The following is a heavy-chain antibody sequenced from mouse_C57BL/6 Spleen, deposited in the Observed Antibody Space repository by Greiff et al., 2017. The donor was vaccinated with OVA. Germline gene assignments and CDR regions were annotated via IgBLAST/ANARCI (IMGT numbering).Heavy chain of an antibody. V-gene: IGHV1-15*01. D-gene: IGHD1-1*01. Sequence: QVQLQQSGAELVRPGASVTLSCKASGYTFTDYEMHWVKQTPVHGLEWIGAIDPETGGTAYNQKFKGKAILTADKSSSTAYMELRSLTSEDSAVYYCTRSLTTVVATENDWGQGTTLTVAS. J-gene: IGHJ2*01. CDR2: IDPETGGT. CDR1: GYTFTDYE. CDR3: TRSLTTVVATEND.